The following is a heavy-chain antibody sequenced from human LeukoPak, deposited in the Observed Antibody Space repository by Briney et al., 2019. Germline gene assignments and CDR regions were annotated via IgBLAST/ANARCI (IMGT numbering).Heavy chain of an antibody. D-gene: IGHD6-19*01. CDR2: ISPSGGIT. V-gene: IGHV3-23*01. CDR1: GFTFSSHG. Sequence: PGGALRLSCAASGFTFSSHGMNWVRQAPGKGLEWASGISPSGGITYYTDSVRGRFTISRDNSKNTVSLQMNSLRAEDTAVYYCARRGGSGSYFNYWGQGTLVTVSS. J-gene: IGHJ4*02. CDR3: ARRGGSGSYFNY.